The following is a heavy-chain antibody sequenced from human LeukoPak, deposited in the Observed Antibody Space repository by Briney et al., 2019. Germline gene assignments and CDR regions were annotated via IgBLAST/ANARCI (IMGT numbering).Heavy chain of an antibody. Sequence: GESLKISCTGSGYSFNNYWIGWVRQMPGKGLEWMGIIYPGDSDTRYSPSFQGQVTISADKSSSTAYLQWSSLKASDTAMYYCARGIRNGYPDYWGLGTLVTVSS. CDR3: ARGIRNGYPDY. D-gene: IGHD5-24*01. CDR2: IYPGDSDT. J-gene: IGHJ4*02. CDR1: GYSFNNYW. V-gene: IGHV5-51*01.